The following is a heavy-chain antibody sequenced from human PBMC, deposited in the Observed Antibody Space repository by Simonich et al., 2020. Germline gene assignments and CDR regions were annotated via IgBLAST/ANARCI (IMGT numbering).Heavy chain of an antibody. CDR1: GYTFTSYG. Sequence: QVQLVQSGAEVKKPGASVKVSCKASGYTFTSYGISWVRQAPGQGLEWMGRISADNGNTNDAQKHQGRVTMTTDTSTSTAYMELRSLRSDDTAVYYCARASRGTWWYYYFDYWGQGTLVTVSS. V-gene: IGHV1-18*01. CDR3: ARASRGTWWYYYFDY. CDR2: ISADNGNT. J-gene: IGHJ4*02. D-gene: IGHD2-15*01.